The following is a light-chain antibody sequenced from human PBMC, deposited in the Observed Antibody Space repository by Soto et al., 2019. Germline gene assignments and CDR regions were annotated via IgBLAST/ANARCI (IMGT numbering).Light chain of an antibody. CDR1: QSISSW. CDR3: HQSYIPPPA. J-gene: IGKJ1*01. V-gene: IGKV1-39*01. Sequence: DIQLTQSPSSLSASVGDKVTITCRASQSISSWLAWYQQKAGQPPKLLIFAASSLQSGVPSRFSGRGSGTEYTLTISSLQADDFATYYCHQSYIPPPAFGQGTKVDIK. CDR2: AAS.